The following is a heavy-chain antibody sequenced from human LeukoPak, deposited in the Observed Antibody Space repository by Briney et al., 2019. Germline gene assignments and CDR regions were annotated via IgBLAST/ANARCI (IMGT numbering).Heavy chain of an antibody. Sequence: SETLSLTCTVSGGSISSGDYYWSWIRQPPGKGLEWIGYIYYSGSTYYNPSLKSRVTISVDTSKNQFSLKLSSVTAADTAVYYCARALRQRLVTGWFDPWGQGTLVTVSS. CDR2: IYYSGST. V-gene: IGHV4-30-4*01. J-gene: IGHJ5*02. CDR3: ARALRQRLVTGWFDP. D-gene: IGHD3-9*01. CDR1: GGSISSGDYY.